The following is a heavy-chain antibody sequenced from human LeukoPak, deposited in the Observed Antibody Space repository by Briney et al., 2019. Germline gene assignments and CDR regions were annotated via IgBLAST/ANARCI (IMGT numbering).Heavy chain of an antibody. CDR3: ARDRGGGVTVTTWYFDY. Sequence: GGSLRLSCAASGFTFSSYGMHWVRQAPGKGLEWVAGIWYDGSNKYYADSVKGRFTISRDNSKNTLYLQMNSLRAEDTAVYYCARDRGGGVTVTTWYFDYWGQGTLVTVSS. CDR2: IWYDGSNK. J-gene: IGHJ4*02. D-gene: IGHD4-17*01. CDR1: GFTFSSYG. V-gene: IGHV3-33*01.